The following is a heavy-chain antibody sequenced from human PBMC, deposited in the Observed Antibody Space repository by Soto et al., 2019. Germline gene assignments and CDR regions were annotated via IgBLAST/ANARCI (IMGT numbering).Heavy chain of an antibody. D-gene: IGHD2-15*01. CDR1: GGSISSSSYY. Sequence: QLQLQESGPGLVKPSETLSLTCTVSGGSISSSSYYWGWIRQPPGKGLEWIGSIYYSGSTYYNPSLKSRVTISLDTSKNQFSLKLSSVTAADTAVYYCARTPRRIYCSGGSCYSSWFDPWGQGTLVTVSS. CDR2: IYYSGST. CDR3: ARTPRRIYCSGGSCYSSWFDP. V-gene: IGHV4-39*01. J-gene: IGHJ5*02.